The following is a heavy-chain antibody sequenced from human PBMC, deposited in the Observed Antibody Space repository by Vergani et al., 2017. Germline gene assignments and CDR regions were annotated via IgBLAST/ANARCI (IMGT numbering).Heavy chain of an antibody. Sequence: QVQLVESGGGLVKPGGSLRLSCAASGFTFSDYYMSWIRQAPGKGLEWVSYISSSSSYTNYADSVKGRFTISRDNAKNTLYLQMNSLRAEDTAVYYWAKDLRIAAAGKNWFDPWGQGTLVTVSS. D-gene: IGHD6-13*01. CDR3: AKDLRIAAAGKNWFDP. CDR1: GFTFSDYY. CDR2: ISSSSSYT. V-gene: IGHV3-11*06. J-gene: IGHJ5*02.